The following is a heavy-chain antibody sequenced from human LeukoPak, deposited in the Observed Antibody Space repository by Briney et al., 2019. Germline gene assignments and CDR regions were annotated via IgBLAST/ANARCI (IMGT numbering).Heavy chain of an antibody. CDR2: ISSSSSYI. J-gene: IGHJ4*02. D-gene: IGHD5-12*01. CDR1: GFTFSSYS. Sequence: GGSLRLSCAASGFTFSSYSMNWVRQAPGKGLEWVSSISSSSSYIYYADSVKGRFTISRDNAKNSLYLQMNSLRAEDTAVYYCARDADPFIVATIERSYWGQGTLVTVSS. CDR3: ARDADPFIVATIERSY. V-gene: IGHV3-21*01.